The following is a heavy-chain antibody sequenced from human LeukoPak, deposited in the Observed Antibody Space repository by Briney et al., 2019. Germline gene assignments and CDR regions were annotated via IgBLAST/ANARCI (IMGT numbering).Heavy chain of an antibody. CDR3: ARAPQWLVPDY. CDR1: GGSFSGYY. J-gene: IGHJ4*02. CDR2: INHSGST. D-gene: IGHD6-19*01. V-gene: IGHV4-34*01. Sequence: SETLSLTCAVYGGSFSGYYWSWIRQPPGKGLEWIGEINHSGSTNYNPSLKSRVTISVDTSKNQFFLKLSSVTAADTAVYYCARAPQWLVPDYWGQGTLVTVSS.